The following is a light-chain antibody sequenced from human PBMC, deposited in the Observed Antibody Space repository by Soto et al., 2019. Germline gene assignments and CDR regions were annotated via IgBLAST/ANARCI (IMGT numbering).Light chain of an antibody. Sequence: VVMTQSPATLSVSPGERATLSCRASQSVSSNLAWYQQKPGQAPSLLIYGASSRATGIPDRFSGSGSGTDFTLTISRLEPEDFAVYYCQQYGSSPRTFGQGTKVDIK. CDR3: QQYGSSPRT. J-gene: IGKJ1*01. CDR1: QSVSSN. V-gene: IGKV3-20*01. CDR2: GAS.